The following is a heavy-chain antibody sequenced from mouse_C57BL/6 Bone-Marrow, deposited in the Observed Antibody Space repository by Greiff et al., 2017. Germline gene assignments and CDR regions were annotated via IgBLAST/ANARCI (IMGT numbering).Heavy chain of an antibody. CDR1: GFNIKNTY. D-gene: IGHD2-3*01. V-gene: IGHV14-3*01. CDR3: AIYDGYPHYAMDY. J-gene: IGHJ4*01. CDR2: IDPANGNT. Sequence: EVKLQESVAELVRPGASVKLSCTASGFNIKNTYMHWVKQRPEQGLEWIGRIDPANGNTKYAPKFQGKATITADTSSNTAYLQLSSLTSEDTAIYYCAIYDGYPHYAMDYWGQGTSVTVSS.